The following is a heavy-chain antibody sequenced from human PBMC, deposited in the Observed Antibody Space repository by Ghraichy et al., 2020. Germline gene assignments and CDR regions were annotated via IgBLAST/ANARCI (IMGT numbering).Heavy chain of an antibody. CDR3: ARSSVDIVAHDAFDI. J-gene: IGHJ3*02. CDR1: GYTFTSYG. V-gene: IGHV1-18*01. D-gene: IGHD5-12*01. Sequence: ASVKVSCKASGYTFTSYGISWVRQAPGQGLEWMGWISAYNGNTNYAQKLQGRVTMTTDTSTSTAYMELRSLRSDDTAVYYCARSSVDIVAHDAFDIWGQGTMVTVSS. CDR2: ISAYNGNT.